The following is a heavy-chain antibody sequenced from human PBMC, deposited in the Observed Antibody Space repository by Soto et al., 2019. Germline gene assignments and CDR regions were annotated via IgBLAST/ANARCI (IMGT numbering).Heavy chain of an antibody. V-gene: IGHV3-33*01. J-gene: IGHJ4*02. D-gene: IGHD3-10*01. CDR1: GFTFSSYG. Sequence: QAGGSLRLSCAASGFTFSSYGMHWVRQAPGKGLEWVAVIWYDGSNKYYADSVKGRFTISRDNSKNTLYLQMNSLRAEDTAVYYCARDQSYTMVRGVPTTFDYWGQGTLVTVSS. CDR2: IWYDGSNK. CDR3: ARDQSYTMVRGVPTTFDY.